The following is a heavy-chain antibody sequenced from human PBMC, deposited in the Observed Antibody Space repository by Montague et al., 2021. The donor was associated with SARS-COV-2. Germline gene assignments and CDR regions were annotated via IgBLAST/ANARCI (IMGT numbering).Heavy chain of an antibody. D-gene: IGHD1-26*01. CDR2: ISSSSSYI. CDR1: GFTFSSYS. J-gene: IGHJ4*02. Sequence: SLRLSCAASGFTFSSYSMNWVRQAPGKGLDCVSSISSSSSYIYYADSVKSRFTISRDNAKNSLYLQMSSLRAEDTAVYYCASDRGELHAADYWGQGTLVTVSS. CDR3: ASDRGELHAADY. V-gene: IGHV3-21*01.